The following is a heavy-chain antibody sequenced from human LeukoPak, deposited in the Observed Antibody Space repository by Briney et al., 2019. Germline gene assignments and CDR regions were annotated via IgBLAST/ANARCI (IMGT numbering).Heavy chain of an antibody. V-gene: IGHV3-23*01. Sequence: PVESLRLSCAASGFTFTLYAMSWVRQAPGKGLEWVSSISSSGGSTYYADSVKGRFIISRDNSRNTLYLQMDSLRAEDTALYFCAKDQRLVAARDKQFDPWGQGTLVTVAS. CDR2: ISSSGGST. CDR1: GFTFTLYA. CDR3: AKDQRLVAARDKQFDP. J-gene: IGHJ5*02. D-gene: IGHD2-15*01.